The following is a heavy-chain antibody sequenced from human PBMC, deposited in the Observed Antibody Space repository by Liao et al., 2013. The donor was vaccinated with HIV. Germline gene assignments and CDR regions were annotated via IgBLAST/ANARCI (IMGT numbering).Heavy chain of an antibody. J-gene: IGHJ2*01. CDR1: GGSISNYY. CDR2: IYISGST. D-gene: IGHD1-1*01. CDR3: VRNDERPDWYFDL. V-gene: IGHV4-4*07. Sequence: QVHLQESGPGLVKPSETLSLTCTVSGGSISNYYWSWIRQPAGKRLEWIGRIYISGSTNYNPSLKSRVTMSVDASKNQFSLKLTSVTAADSAVYYCVRNDERPDWYFDLVGPWHPGHCLL.